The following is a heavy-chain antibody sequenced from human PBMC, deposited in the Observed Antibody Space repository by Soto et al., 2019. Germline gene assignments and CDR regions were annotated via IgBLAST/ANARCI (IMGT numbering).Heavy chain of an antibody. D-gene: IGHD1-26*01. V-gene: IGHV3-23*01. CDR1: GFSFSSYT. J-gene: IGHJ5*02. Sequence: GSLRLSCVASGFSFSSYTMNWVGQAPGKGLEWVSGVSGNGGNTYYADSVKGRFSISRDNSKNTLYLQLNSLRAEDTAIYYCAKDRMGASGWFDPWGQGTPVTVSS. CDR3: AKDRMGASGWFDP. CDR2: VSGNGGNT.